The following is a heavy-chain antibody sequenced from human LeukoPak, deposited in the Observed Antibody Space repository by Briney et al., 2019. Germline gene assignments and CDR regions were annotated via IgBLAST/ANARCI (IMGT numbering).Heavy chain of an antibody. CDR1: GGSISSYY. CDR2: IYYSGST. Sequence: SETLSLTCTVSGGSISSYYCSWIRQPPGKGLEWIVCIYYSGSTNYNPSLKSRVTISVDTSKNQFSLKLSSVTAADTAVYYCAGAARSSSGGIFDYWGQGTLVTVSS. CDR3: AGAARSSSGGIFDY. D-gene: IGHD6-19*01. V-gene: IGHV4-59*01. J-gene: IGHJ4*02.